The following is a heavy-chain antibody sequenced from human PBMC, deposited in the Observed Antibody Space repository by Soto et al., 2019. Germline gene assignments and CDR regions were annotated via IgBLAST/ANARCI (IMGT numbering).Heavy chain of an antibody. V-gene: IGHV3-74*01. CDR1: GFTFGSYW. J-gene: IGHJ6*02. CDR3: ARGRPYGMDV. CDR2: IDSDGSST. Sequence: PGGSLRLSCAASGFTFGSYWMNWVRQAPGKGLVWVSRIDSDGSSTTYAYSVKGRFTTSRDNAKNTLYLQMSSLRVEDTAVYYCARGRPYGMDVWGQGTTVTVSS.